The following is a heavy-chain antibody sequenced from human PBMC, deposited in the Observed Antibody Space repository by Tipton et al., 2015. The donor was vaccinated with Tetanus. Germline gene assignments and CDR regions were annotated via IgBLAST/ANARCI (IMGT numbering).Heavy chain of an antibody. J-gene: IGHJ4*02. V-gene: IGHV4-59*02. CDR3: ARDPYYNGGGYFDY. Sequence: TLSLTCTVSGDSVSGYYWSWIRQPPGKGLEWIGYMFYGGSPKYNPSLKSRVTILVDKSKNQLSLKLRSVTAADTAVYFCARDPYYNGGGYFDYWGQGTLVTVSS. CDR1: GDSVSGYY. D-gene: IGHD3-10*01. CDR2: MFYGGSP.